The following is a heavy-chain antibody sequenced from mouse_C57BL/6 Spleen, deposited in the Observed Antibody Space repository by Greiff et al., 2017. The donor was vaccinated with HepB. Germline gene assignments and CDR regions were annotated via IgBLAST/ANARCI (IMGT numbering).Heavy chain of an antibody. Sequence: EVKLVESGAELVRPGASVKLSCTASGFNIKDYYMHWVKQRPEQGLEWIGRIDPEDGDTEYAPKFQGKATMTADTSSNTAYLQLSSLTSEDTAVYYCTFYDGYYEGAMDYWGQGTSVTVSS. D-gene: IGHD2-3*01. CDR3: TFYDGYYEGAMDY. V-gene: IGHV14-1*01. J-gene: IGHJ4*01. CDR1: GFNIKDYY. CDR2: IDPEDGDT.